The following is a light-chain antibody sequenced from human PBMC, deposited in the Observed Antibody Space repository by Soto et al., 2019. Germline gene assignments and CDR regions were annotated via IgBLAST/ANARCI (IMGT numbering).Light chain of an antibody. CDR3: QQRRDWPRT. CDR1: QDLDNY. J-gene: IGKJ4*01. V-gene: IGKV3-11*01. CDR2: DAS. Sequence: EIVLTQSPATLSLSPGERVTLSCRASQDLDNYLVWYQHKPGQAPRLLMYDASKRATGIPVRFSGSGSATDFTLTISSLQPEDSALYYCQQRRDWPRTFGGVTKVEIK.